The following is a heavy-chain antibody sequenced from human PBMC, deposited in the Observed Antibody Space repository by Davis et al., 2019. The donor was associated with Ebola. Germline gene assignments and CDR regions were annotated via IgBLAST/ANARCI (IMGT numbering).Heavy chain of an antibody. CDR3: ARYSSAWYATSYYFDY. Sequence: GGSLRLSCAASGFTFTTYDMNWVRQAPGKGLEWVSSISSSSSYIYYADSVKGRFTISRDNAKNSLYLQVNSLRAEDTAVYYCARYSSAWYATSYYFDYWGQGTLVTVSS. J-gene: IGHJ4*02. CDR2: ISSSSSYI. V-gene: IGHV3-21*01. CDR1: GFTFTTYD. D-gene: IGHD6-13*01.